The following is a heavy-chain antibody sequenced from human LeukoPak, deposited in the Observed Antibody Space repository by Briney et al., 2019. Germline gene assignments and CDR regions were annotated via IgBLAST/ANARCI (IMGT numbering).Heavy chain of an antibody. J-gene: IGHJ3*02. CDR2: ISGSGGST. V-gene: IGHV3-23*01. CDR3: AKPPLISSGWYLLGAFDI. D-gene: IGHD6-19*01. CDR1: GFTFSSYA. Sequence: GGSLRLSCAASGFTFSSYAMSWVRQAPGKGLEWVSAISGSGGSTYYADSVKGRFTVSRDNSKNTLYLQMNSLRAEDTAVYYCAKPPLISSGWYLLGAFDIWGQGTMVTVSS.